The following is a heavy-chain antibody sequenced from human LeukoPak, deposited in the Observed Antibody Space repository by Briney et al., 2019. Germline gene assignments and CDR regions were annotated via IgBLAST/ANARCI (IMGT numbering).Heavy chain of an antibody. CDR2: ISYSGST. J-gene: IGHJ4*02. CDR3: ARHLSQGDGTKRGFYY. V-gene: IGHV4-39*01. D-gene: IGHD5-24*01. CDR1: GGFISSRPYD. Sequence: PSETLSLTCTVSGGFISSRPYDWGWIRQPPGKGLEYIGSISYSGSTYYNPSLRSRVTISVDTSSNQFSLKLSSVTAADTAVYYCARHLSQGDGTKRGFYYWGQGTLVTVSS.